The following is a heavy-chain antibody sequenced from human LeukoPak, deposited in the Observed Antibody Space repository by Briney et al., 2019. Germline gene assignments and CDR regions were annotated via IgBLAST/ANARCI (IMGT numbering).Heavy chain of an antibody. CDR3: AKLLDSGSYYKYDY. D-gene: IGHD3-10*01. Sequence: GGSLRLSCAASGFTFSSYAMSWVRQAPVKGLEWVSTISGGGSFTYYADSVKGRFTISRDNSMKTLYLQMNSLRAEDTAVFYCAKLLDSGSYYKYDYWGQGILVTVSS. J-gene: IGHJ4*02. CDR1: GFTFSSYA. V-gene: IGHV3-23*01. CDR2: ISGGGSFT.